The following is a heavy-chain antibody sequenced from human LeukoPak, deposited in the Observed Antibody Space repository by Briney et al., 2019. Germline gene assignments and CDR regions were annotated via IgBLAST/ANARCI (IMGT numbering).Heavy chain of an antibody. V-gene: IGHV4-59*01. CDR3: AREARYYYGPDY. D-gene: IGHD3-10*01. CDR2: LYYTGST. J-gene: IGHJ4*02. Sequence: SETLSLTCTVSGGSISSYYWSWIRQPPGKGLEWIGYLYYTGSTTYNPSLKSRVTISVDTSKNQFSLKLTSVTAADTAVYYCAREARYYYGPDYWGQGTLVTVSS. CDR1: GGSISSYY.